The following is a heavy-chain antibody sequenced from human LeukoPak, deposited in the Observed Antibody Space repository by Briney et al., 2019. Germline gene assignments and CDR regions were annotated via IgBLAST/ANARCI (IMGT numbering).Heavy chain of an antibody. D-gene: IGHD3-22*01. CDR2: INPNSGGT. Sequence: ASVKVSCKASGYTFTGYYMHWVRQAPGQGLEWMGWINPNSGGTNYAQKFQGRVTMTRDTSISTAYMELSRLRSDDTAVYYCARVGLLRGSGYYSSTDYWGQGTLVTVSS. V-gene: IGHV1-2*02. CDR3: ARVGLLRGSGYYSSTDY. J-gene: IGHJ4*02. CDR1: GYTFTGYY.